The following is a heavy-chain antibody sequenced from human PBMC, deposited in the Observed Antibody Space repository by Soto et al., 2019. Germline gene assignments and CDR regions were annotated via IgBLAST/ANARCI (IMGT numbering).Heavy chain of an antibody. D-gene: IGHD4-17*01. V-gene: IGHV4-4*09. J-gene: IGHJ3*02. CDR3: AFSDNDYHAFDI. CDR2: ISTSGAT. CDR1: DYFISSYY. Sequence: SETLSLTSTFSDYFISSYYLNLIRQPAGKGLEWMGYISTSGATYYNPSLKSRVTISVDTSKNQFSLKLSSVTAADTAVYYCAFSDNDYHAFDIWGQGTMVTVSS.